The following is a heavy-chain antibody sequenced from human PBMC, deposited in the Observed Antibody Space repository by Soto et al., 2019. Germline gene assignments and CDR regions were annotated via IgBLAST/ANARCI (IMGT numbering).Heavy chain of an antibody. J-gene: IGHJ4*02. V-gene: IGHV3-64D*06. CDR3: VKGEYYYDSSGYYPFDY. Sequence: AGSLRLSCSASGFTFSSYATHWVRQAPGKGLEYVSSISTNGGSTHYADSVKGRFTISRDNSKNTQYLQMSSLRADDTAVYYCVKGEYYYDSSGYYPFDYWGQGTLVTVSS. D-gene: IGHD3-22*01. CDR1: GFTFSSYA. CDR2: ISTNGGST.